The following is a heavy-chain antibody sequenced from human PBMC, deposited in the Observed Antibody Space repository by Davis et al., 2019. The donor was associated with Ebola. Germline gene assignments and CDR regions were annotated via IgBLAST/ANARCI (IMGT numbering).Heavy chain of an antibody. V-gene: IGHV3-11*06. J-gene: IGHJ4*02. CDR2: ISSSSSYT. CDR3: ARPSGSGCFDY. Sequence: GESLKISCAASGFTFRDYYMSWIRQAPGKGLEWVSYISSSSSYTNYADSVKGRFTISRDNAKNSLYLLMNSLRAEDTAVYYCARPSGSGCFDYWGQGTLVTVSS. CDR1: GFTFRDYY. D-gene: IGHD6-19*01.